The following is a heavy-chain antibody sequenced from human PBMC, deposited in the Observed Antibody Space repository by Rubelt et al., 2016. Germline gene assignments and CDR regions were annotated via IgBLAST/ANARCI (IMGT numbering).Heavy chain of an antibody. V-gene: IGHV3-74*01. CDR1: GFAFSSHW. Sequence: EVQLVESGGGLVQPGGSLRLSCAASGFAFSSHWMHWVRQAPGKGLVWVSRVNNDGRDTVYADSVKGRFTISRDNAKNMLYLQMSSLREEDTAVYYCVRDRVVITNDAVDVWGQGTMVTVSS. CDR2: VNNDGRDT. J-gene: IGHJ3*01. D-gene: IGHD3-22*01. CDR3: VRDRVVITNDAVDV.